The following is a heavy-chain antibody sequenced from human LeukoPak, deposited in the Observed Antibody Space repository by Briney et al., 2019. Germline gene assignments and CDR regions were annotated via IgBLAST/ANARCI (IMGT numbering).Heavy chain of an antibody. V-gene: IGHV4-59*01. D-gene: IGHD2-8*01. CDR3: ARATYCTNGVCYSSAFDI. CDR2: IYYSGST. Sequence: PSETLSLTCTVSGGSISSYYWSWIRQPPGKGLEWIGYIYYSGSTNYNPSLKSRVTISVDTSKNQFSLKLSSVTAADTAVYYCARATYCTNGVCYSSAFDIWGQGTMVTVSS. CDR1: GGSISSYY. J-gene: IGHJ3*02.